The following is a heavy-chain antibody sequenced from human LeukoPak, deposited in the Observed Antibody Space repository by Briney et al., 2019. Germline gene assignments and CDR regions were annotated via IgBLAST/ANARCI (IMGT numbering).Heavy chain of an antibody. J-gene: IGHJ3*02. D-gene: IGHD3-10*01. CDR3: ARPMVRGQVRAFDI. V-gene: IGHV5-51*01. Sequence: GESLKISCKGSGYSFSRYWIGWVRQMPGKGLEWMGIIYPGDSQSRYSPSFQGQVTISVDKSISTAYLQWSSLKASDTAMYYCARPMVRGQVRAFDIWGQGTMVTVSS. CDR2: IYPGDSQS. CDR1: GYSFSRYW.